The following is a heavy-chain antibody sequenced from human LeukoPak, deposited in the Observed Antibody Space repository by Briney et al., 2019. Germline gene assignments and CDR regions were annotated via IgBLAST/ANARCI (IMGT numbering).Heavy chain of an antibody. CDR1: GYTFTSYG. V-gene: IGHV1-18*01. CDR2: ISAYNGNT. D-gene: IGHD5-18*01. Sequence: ASVKVSCKASGYTFTSYGISWVRQAPGQGLEWMGWISAYNGNTNYAQKLQGRVTMTTDTSTSTAYMELRSLRSDDTAVYYCARATKPSDTAMVTVRGFVFDYWGQGTLVTVSS. J-gene: IGHJ4*02. CDR3: ARATKPSDTAMVTVRGFVFDY.